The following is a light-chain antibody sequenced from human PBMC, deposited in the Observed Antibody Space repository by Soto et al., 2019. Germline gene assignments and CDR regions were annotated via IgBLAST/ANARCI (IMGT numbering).Light chain of an antibody. CDR3: LLYYGGAHLV. V-gene: IGLV7-43*01. J-gene: IGLJ2*01. CDR1: TGAVTSGNY. CDR2: TTN. Sequence: QTVVTQEPSLTVSPGGTVTLTCASNTGAVTSGNYPSWFQQKPGQPPRILIYTTNSRHSWTPARFSGSLLGGKATLTLSGVQPEDEADYYCLLYYGGAHLVFGGGTKLTVL.